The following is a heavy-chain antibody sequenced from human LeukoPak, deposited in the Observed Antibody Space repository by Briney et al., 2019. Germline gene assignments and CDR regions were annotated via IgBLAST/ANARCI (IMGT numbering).Heavy chain of an antibody. D-gene: IGHD1-7*01. V-gene: IGHV4-59*01. CDR1: GGSISSYY. J-gene: IGHJ4*02. CDR3: ARALNWNYLWSFDY. CDR2: IYYSGST. Sequence: PSETLSLTCTVSGGSISSYYWSWIRQPPGKGLEWIGYIYYSGSTNYNPSLKSRVTISVDTSKNQFPLKLSSVTAADTAVYYCARALNWNYLWSFDYWGQGTLVTVSS.